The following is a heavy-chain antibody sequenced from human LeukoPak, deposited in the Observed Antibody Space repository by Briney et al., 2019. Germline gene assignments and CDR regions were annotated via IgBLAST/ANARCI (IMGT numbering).Heavy chain of an antibody. CDR2: ISGSGGST. D-gene: IGHD3-10*01. V-gene: IGHV3-23*01. CDR3: AKVILLWFSGMDV. J-gene: IGHJ6*02. Sequence: QSGGSLRLSCAASGFTFSSYAMSWVRQAPGKGLEWVSAISGSGGSTYYADSVKGRFTISRDNSKITLYLQVNSLRAEDTAVYYCAKVILLWFSGMDVWGQGTTVTVSS. CDR1: GFTFSSYA.